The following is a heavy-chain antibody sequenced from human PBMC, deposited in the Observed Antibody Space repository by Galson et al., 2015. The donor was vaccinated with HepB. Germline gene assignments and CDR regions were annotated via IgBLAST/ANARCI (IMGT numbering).Heavy chain of an antibody. CDR2: TYYRSKWFF. J-gene: IGHJ4*02. CDR3: AGTASYYRY. V-gene: IGHV6-1*01. CDR1: GDSVSSDSAT. Sequence: CAISGDSVSSDSATWNRIRQSPSRGLEWLGRTYYRSKWFFDYAVPVRSRITINPDTSKNQFSLQLNSVTPEDTAVYFCAGTASYYRYWGRGTLVTVSS. D-gene: IGHD2-2*01.